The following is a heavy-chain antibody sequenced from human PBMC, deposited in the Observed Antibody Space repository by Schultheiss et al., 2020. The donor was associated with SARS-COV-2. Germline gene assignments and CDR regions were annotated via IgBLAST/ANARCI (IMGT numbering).Heavy chain of an antibody. V-gene: IGHV4-59*02. CDR2: THYSGST. Sequence: SETLSLTCSVSSASVTSYYWTWIRQSPGMGLEWIGYTHYSGSTIYSPSLKSRVTISIDTSNNQFSLRLKSVTAADTAVYYCARPGIGWETYYFDLWGQGTLVTVSS. CDR1: SASVTSYY. D-gene: IGHD6-19*01. J-gene: IGHJ4*01. CDR3: ARPGIGWETYYFDL.